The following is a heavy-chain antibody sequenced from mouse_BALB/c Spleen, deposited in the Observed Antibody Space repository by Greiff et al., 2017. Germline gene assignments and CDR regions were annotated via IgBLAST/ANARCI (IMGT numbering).Heavy chain of an antibody. CDR2: ISNGGGST. D-gene: IGHD4-1*02. V-gene: IGHV5-12-2*01. CDR1: GFTFSSYT. Sequence: EVQGVESGGGLVQPGGSLKLSCAASGFTFSSYTMSWVRQTPEKRLEWVAYISNGGGSTYYPDTVKGRFTISRDNAKNTLYLQMSSLKSEDTAMYYCASSQLAGFAYWGQGTLVTVSA. CDR3: ASSQLAGFAY. J-gene: IGHJ3*01.